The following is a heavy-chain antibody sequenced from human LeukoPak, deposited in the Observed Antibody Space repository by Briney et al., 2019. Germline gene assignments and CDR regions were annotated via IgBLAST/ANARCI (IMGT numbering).Heavy chain of an antibody. CDR3: AKSEGYYYDSSGYKNYFDY. CDR2: ISWNSGSI. CDR1: GFTFDDYA. Sequence: GGSLRLSCAASGFTFDDYAMHWVRQAPGKGLEWVSCISWNSGSIGYADSVKGRFTISRDNAKNSLYLQMNSLRAEDTALYYCAKSEGYYYDSSGYKNYFDYWGQGTLVTVSS. J-gene: IGHJ4*02. V-gene: IGHV3-9*01. D-gene: IGHD3-22*01.